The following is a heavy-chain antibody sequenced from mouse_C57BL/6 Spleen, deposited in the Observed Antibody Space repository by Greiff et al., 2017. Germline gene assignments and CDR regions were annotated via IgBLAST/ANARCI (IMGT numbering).Heavy chain of an antibody. J-gene: IGHJ2*01. CDR2: INPNNGGT. CDR3: ASHLGRNYCDY. V-gene: IGHV1-22*01. Sequence: VQLQQSGPELVKPGASVKMSCKASGYTFTDYNMHWVKQSHGKSLEWIGYINPNNGGTSYNQKFKGKATLTVNKSSSTAYMELRSLTSEDSAVYYCASHLGRNYCDYWGQGTTLTVSS. CDR1: GYTFTDYN. D-gene: IGHD4-1*01.